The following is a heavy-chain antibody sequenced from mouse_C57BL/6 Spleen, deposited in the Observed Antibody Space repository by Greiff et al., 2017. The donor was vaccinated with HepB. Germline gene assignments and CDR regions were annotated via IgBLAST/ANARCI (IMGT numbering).Heavy chain of an antibody. Sequence: EVMLVESEGGLVQPGSSMKLSCTASGFTFSDYYMAWVRQVPEKGLEWVANINYDGSSTYYLDSLKSRFIISRDNAKNILYLQMSSLKSEDTATYYCAREGWDGLAYWGQGTLVTVSA. J-gene: IGHJ3*01. CDR1: GFTFSDYY. D-gene: IGHD4-1*01. CDR2: INYDGSST. CDR3: AREGWDGLAY. V-gene: IGHV5-16*01.